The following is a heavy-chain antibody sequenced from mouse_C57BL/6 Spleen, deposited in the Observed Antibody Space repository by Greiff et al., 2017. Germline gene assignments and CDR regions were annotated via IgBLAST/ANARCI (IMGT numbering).Heavy chain of an antibody. J-gene: IGHJ4*01. CDR1: GFTFTDYY. D-gene: IGHD2-3*01. CDR3: ARSLYDGYYDYYAMDY. CDR2: IRNKANGYTT. V-gene: IGHV7-3*01. Sequence: VQLQESGGGLVQPGGSLSLSCAASGFTFTDYYMSWVRQPPGKALEWLGFIRNKANGYTTEYSASVKGRFTISRDNSQSILYLQMNALRAEDSATYYCARSLYDGYYDYYAMDYWGQGTSVTVSS.